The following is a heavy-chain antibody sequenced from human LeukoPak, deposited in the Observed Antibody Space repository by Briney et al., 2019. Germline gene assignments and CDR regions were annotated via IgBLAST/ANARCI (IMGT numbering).Heavy chain of an antibody. V-gene: IGHV1-8*01. D-gene: IGHD3-10*01. CDR1: GYTFTSYD. J-gene: IGHJ4*02. CDR2: MNPNSGNT. Sequence: RASVKVSCKASGYTFTSYDVNWVRQATGQGLEWMGWMNPNSGNTGYAQKFQGRVTMTRNTSISTACMELSSLRSEDTAVYYCARNADRWFGEHQPDYWGQGTLVTVSS. CDR3: ARNADRWFGEHQPDY.